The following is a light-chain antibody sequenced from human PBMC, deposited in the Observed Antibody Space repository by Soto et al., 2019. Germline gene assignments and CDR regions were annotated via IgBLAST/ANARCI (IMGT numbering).Light chain of an antibody. Sequence: QSVLTQPPSVSGAPGQRVTISCTGTSSNIGAGYDVHWYQHLPGTAPKLLIYGNSDRPSGVPDRFSGSKSGTSASLAITGLQAEDEAHYYCQSYDTRLSGSVFGRGTKLTVL. CDR3: QSYDTRLSGSV. V-gene: IGLV1-40*01. J-gene: IGLJ2*01. CDR2: GNS. CDR1: SSNIGAGYD.